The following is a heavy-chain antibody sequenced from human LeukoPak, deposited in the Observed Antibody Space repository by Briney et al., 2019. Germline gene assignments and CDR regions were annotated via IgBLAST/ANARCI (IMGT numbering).Heavy chain of an antibody. CDR3: ARVPGRTRYFDS. CDR2: IKQDGREK. J-gene: IGHJ4*02. V-gene: IGHV3-7*01. CDR1: GFTFTCRW. D-gene: IGHD1-26*01. Sequence: GGSLRLSCAASGFTFTCRWMSWVRQTPGKGLGWGASIKQDGREKFYADSVKGRFNISRDNAKNSLYLQVNSLRAEDTAVYYCARVPGRTRYFDSWGQGILVTVSS.